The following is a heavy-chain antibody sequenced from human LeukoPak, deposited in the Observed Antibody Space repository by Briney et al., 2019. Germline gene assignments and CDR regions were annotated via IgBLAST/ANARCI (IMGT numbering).Heavy chain of an antibody. CDR3: ARAVGPFDF. Sequence: GRSLRLSCAASGFTFNIYGIHWVRQAPGKGLEWMAVIWNDGSIKYYADSVKGRFTISRDNSKNTLCLQMNSLRVEDTAVYYCARAVGPFDFWGQGTRVIVSS. V-gene: IGHV3-33*01. CDR2: IWNDGSIK. CDR1: GFTFNIYG. J-gene: IGHJ3*01.